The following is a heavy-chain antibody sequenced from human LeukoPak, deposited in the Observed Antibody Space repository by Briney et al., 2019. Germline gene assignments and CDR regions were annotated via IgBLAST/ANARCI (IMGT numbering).Heavy chain of an antibody. D-gene: IGHD3-10*01. V-gene: IGHV1-46*01. CDR3: ARDQYYYGSGSYTNMDV. CDR1: GYTFTSYY. CDR2: INPSGGST. Sequence: GASVKVSCKASGYTFTSYYMHWVRQAPGQGLEWMGIINPSGGSTSYAQKFQGRVTMTRDMSTSTVYMELSSLRSEDTAVYYCARDQYYYGSGSYTNMDVWGKGTTVTVSS. J-gene: IGHJ6*03.